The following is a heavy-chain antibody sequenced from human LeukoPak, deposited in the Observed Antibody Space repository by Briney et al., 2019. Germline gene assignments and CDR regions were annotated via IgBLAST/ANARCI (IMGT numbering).Heavy chain of an antibody. CDR2: INPNSGGT. J-gene: IGHJ4*02. Sequence: ASVKVSCKASGYTFTGYYMHWVRQAPGQGLEWMGWINPNSGGTNYAQKFQGRVTMTRDTSISTAYMELSRLRSDDTAVYYCATTIVRGLRNYYFDYWGQGTLVTVSS. V-gene: IGHV1-2*02. CDR1: GYTFTGYY. D-gene: IGHD3-10*01. CDR3: ATTIVRGLRNYYFDY.